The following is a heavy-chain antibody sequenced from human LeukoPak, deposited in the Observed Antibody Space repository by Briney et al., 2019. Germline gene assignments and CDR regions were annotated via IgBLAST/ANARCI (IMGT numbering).Heavy chain of an antibody. J-gene: IGHJ6*03. CDR2: INPNSGDT. D-gene: IGHD2-21*02. CDR1: GYILTDYY. Sequence: ASVKVSCKASGYILTDYYMHWVRQAPGQGLEWMGWINPNSGDTNYAQKFQGRVTMTRDTSISTAYMELSRLRSDNTAVYYCARGVTAIPDYYYYYMDVWGKGTTVTVSS. CDR3: ARGVTAIPDYYYYYMDV. V-gene: IGHV1-2*02.